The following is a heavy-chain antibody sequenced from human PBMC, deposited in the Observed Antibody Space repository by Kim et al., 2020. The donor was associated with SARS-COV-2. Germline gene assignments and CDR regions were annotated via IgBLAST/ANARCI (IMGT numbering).Heavy chain of an antibody. J-gene: IGHJ5*02. CDR1: GFTLSDCY. Sequence: GGSLRLSCAASGFTLSDCYMSWIRQAPGRGLEWVSYIISRGSNTYYADSVKGRFTISRDNAKKSLYLQMNSLRAEDTAIYYCARGNYWSAGAADAWGQGTLVTVSS. D-gene: IGHD3-3*01. CDR3: ARGNYWSAGAADA. CDR2: IISRGSNT. V-gene: IGHV3-11*01.